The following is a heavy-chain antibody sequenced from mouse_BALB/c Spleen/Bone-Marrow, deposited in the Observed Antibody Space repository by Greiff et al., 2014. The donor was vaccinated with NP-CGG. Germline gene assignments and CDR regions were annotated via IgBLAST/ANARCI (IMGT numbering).Heavy chain of an antibody. Sequence: EVQLQQSGPELVKPGASVKMSCKASGYTFTSYVLHWVKQKPGQGLEWIGYINPYNDGTKSNEKFKGKATLTSDKSSSTAYMERSSLTSEDSAVYYCAREDGYYGMDYWGQGTSVTVSS. V-gene: IGHV1-14*01. J-gene: IGHJ4*01. CDR2: INPYNDGT. D-gene: IGHD2-3*01. CDR3: AREDGYYGMDY. CDR1: GYTFTSYV.